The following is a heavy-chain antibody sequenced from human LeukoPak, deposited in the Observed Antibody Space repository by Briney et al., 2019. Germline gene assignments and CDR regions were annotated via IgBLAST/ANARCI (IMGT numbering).Heavy chain of an antibody. CDR1: GFSFNNFA. CDR2: ISPGSTRT. V-gene: IGHV3-23*01. Sequence: GGSLRLSCPASGFSFNNFAMSWVRQAPGKGLEWVSAISPGSTRTYYAASVKGRCTISRDNSMNTLYLHMDSLRAEDTAVYYCAKYALREIFFGDFWGQGTLVAVSS. CDR3: AKYALREIFFGDF. J-gene: IGHJ4*02. D-gene: IGHD3-3*01.